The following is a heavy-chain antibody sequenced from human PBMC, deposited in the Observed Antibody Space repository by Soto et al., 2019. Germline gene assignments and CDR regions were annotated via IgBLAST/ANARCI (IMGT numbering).Heavy chain of an antibody. CDR1: GFTLSSYE. Sequence: PGGALRLSCVASGFTLSSYEMNWVRQAPGKGLEWVSYISSSGNVIFYADSVKGRFTISRDNAKNSLFLQMHSLRAEDTAVYSCARVGGYNYFDYWGQGTLVTVSS. CDR3: ARVGGYNYFDY. J-gene: IGHJ4*02. V-gene: IGHV3-48*03. D-gene: IGHD5-12*01. CDR2: ISSSGNVI.